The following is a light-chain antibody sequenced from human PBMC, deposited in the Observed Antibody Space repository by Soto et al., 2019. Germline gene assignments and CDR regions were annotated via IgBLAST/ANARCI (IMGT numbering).Light chain of an antibody. CDR1: SSDIGAYNY. V-gene: IGLV2-14*03. Sequence: QSVLTQPASVSGSPGQSITISCTGTSSDIGAYNYVSWYQQHPGKAPKLLIYDVSHRPSGVSYRFSGSKSGNTASLTISGLQAEDEADYYCTSYISSITLVFGGGTKVTVL. J-gene: IGLJ3*02. CDR2: DVS. CDR3: TSYISSITLV.